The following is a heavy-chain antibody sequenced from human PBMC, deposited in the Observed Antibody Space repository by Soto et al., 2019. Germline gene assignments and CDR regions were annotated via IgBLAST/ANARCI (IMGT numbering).Heavy chain of an antibody. CDR3: AREAQDYYFDH. CDR1: PGSISSSY. Sequence: QVQLQESGPGLVKPSETLTLTCTVSPGSISSSYWSWIRQPPGRGLERIGHVAYSGTTKYNPSLKSRGSISVSTSKRQFSLRLTSVTAADTAVYYCAREAQDYYFDHWGQGILVTVSS. J-gene: IGHJ5*02. D-gene: IGHD1-26*01. CDR2: VAYSGTT. V-gene: IGHV4-59*01.